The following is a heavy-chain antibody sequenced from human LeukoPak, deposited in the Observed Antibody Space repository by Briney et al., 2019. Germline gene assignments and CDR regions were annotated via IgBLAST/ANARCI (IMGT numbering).Heavy chain of an antibody. J-gene: IGHJ4*02. Sequence: ASVKVSCKASGGTFSSYAISWVRQAPGQGLEWMGRIIPIFGTANYAQKFQGRVTITADESTSTAYMEVSSLRSEDTAVYYCARGDYASGSYYNENYFDYWGQGTLVTVSS. CDR3: ARGDYASGSYYNENYFDY. CDR1: GGTFSSYA. CDR2: IIPIFGTA. V-gene: IGHV1-69*13. D-gene: IGHD3-10*01.